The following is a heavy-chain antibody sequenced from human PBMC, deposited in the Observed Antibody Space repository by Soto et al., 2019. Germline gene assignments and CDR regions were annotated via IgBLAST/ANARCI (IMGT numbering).Heavy chain of an antibody. CDR2: INHSGST. J-gene: IGHJ4*02. D-gene: IGHD3-10*01. V-gene: IGHV4-34*01. CDR1: GGSFSGYY. Sequence: SETLSLTCAVYGGSFSGYYWSWIRQPPGKGLEWIGEINHSGSTNYNPSLKSRVTISVDTSKNQFSLKLSSVTAADTAVYYCARGRPKKLWFGELSSSFFDYWGQGTLVTVSS. CDR3: ARGRPKKLWFGELSSSFFDY.